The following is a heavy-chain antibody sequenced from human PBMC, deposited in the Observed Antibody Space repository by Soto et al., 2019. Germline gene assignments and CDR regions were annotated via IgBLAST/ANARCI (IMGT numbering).Heavy chain of an antibody. J-gene: IGHJ4*02. V-gene: IGHV3-48*01. D-gene: IGHD2-15*01. Sequence: GGSLRLSCAASGFTFSSYSMNWVRQAPGKGLEWVSYISSSSSTIYYADSVKGRFTISRDNAKNSLYLQMNSLRAEDTAVYYCARDSRYCSGGSCYLHFDYWGQGTLVTVSS. CDR3: ARDSRYCSGGSCYLHFDY. CDR2: ISSSSSTI. CDR1: GFTFSSYS.